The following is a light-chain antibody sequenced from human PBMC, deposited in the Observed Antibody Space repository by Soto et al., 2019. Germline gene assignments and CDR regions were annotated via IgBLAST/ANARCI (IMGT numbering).Light chain of an antibody. Sequence: DIRLPQSPSSLSASVGDRVTITCRASLTINTYLNWYQQKPGKAPNLLIFTATNLQSGVPSRFSGSGSGTDFTLTISSLQPEDFATYYCQQTYSSFWTFGQGTKVEIK. CDR1: LTINTY. V-gene: IGKV1-39*01. CDR3: QQTYSSFWT. J-gene: IGKJ1*01. CDR2: TAT.